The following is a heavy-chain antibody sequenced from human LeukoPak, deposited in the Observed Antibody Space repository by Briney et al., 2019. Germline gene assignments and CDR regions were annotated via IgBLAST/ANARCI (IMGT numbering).Heavy chain of an antibody. J-gene: IGHJ5*02. CDR1: GGSISSSSYY. V-gene: IGHV4-39*01. Sequence: PSETLSLTCTVSGGSISSSSYYWGWIRQPPGKGLEWIGSTYYSGSTYYNPSLKSRVTISVDTSKNQFSLKLSSVTAADTAVYYCARPVGATPHNWFDPWGQGTLVTVPS. D-gene: IGHD1-26*01. CDR3: ARPVGATPHNWFDP. CDR2: TYYSGST.